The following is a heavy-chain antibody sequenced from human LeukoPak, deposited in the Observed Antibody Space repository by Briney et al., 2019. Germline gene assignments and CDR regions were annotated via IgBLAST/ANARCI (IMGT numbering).Heavy chain of an antibody. CDR2: IYYSGST. J-gene: IGHJ4*02. CDR1: GGSISSGGYY. CDR3: ARSQDIIAVPAALPVR. D-gene: IGHD2-2*01. Sequence: SETLSLTCTVSGGSISSGGYYWSWLRQHPGKGVEWIGYIYYSGSTYYNPSIKSRVTISVDTSKNQFSLNLTSVTAADTAVYYCARSQDIIAVPAALPVRWGQGTLVTVSS. V-gene: IGHV4-31*03.